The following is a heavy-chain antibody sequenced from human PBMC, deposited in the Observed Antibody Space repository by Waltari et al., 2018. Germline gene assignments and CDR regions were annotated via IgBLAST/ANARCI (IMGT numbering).Heavy chain of an antibody. V-gene: IGHV3-48*04. CDR3: ARDRRHPFDY. D-gene: IGHD6-6*01. J-gene: IGHJ4*02. CDR2: ISSSSSTI. Sequence: EVQLVESGGGLVQPGGSLRLSCAASGFTFSRYSMTWVRQAPGKGLEWVSYISSSSSTIYYADSVKGRFTISRDNAKNSLYLQMNSLRAEDTAVYYCARDRRHPFDYWGQGTLVTVSS. CDR1: GFTFSRYS.